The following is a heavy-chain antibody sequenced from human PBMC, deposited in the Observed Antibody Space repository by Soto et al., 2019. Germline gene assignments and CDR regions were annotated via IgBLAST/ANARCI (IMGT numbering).Heavy chain of an antibody. CDR1: GYTFTSYY. V-gene: IGHV1-46*01. CDR3: ARGYCSSTSCYRYYYYYGMDV. J-gene: IGHJ6*02. CDR2: INPSGGST. D-gene: IGHD2-2*02. Sequence: ASVKVSCKASGYTFTSYYMHWVRQAPGQGLEWMGIINPSGGSTSYAQKFQGRVTMTRDTSTSTVYMELGSLRSEDTAVYYCARGYCSSTSCYRYYYYYGMDVWGQGTTVTVSS.